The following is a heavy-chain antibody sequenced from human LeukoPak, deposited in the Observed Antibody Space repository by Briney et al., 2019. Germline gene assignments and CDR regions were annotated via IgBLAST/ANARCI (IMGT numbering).Heavy chain of an antibody. CDR2: IENDGSQR. Sequence: SCAPSGLTFRGCGMHWVRQAPGKGLEWVAFIENDGSQRSFADSVKGRITISRDNSANTLYLQLNSLRVEDTAVYYCATGRGQPHYQYFDYWGQGTMVIVSS. V-gene: IGHV3-30*02. J-gene: IGHJ4*02. D-gene: IGHD3-10*01. CDR1: GLTFRGCG. CDR3: ATGRGQPHYQYFDY.